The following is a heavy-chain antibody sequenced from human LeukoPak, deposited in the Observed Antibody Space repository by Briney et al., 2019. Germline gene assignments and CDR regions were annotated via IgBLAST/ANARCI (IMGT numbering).Heavy chain of an antibody. D-gene: IGHD2-2*01. Sequence: GGSLRLSCAGSGFTCSSHALHWVRQAPGKGLEPVSALNANGDNTYYADSVKGIFTISRDSSKNTLYLHLGSWRAEDMAVYYCARGSSSRYYYGMDVWGQGTTVIVSS. CDR2: LNANGDNT. CDR3: ARGSSSRYYYGMDV. CDR1: GFTCSSHA. V-gene: IGHV3-64*02. J-gene: IGHJ6*02.